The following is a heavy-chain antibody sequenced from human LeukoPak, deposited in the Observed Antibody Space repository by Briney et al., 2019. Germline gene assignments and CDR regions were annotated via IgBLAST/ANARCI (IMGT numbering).Heavy chain of an antibody. CDR2: ISSSSSYI. CDR1: GFTFSSYS. D-gene: IGHD3-3*01. V-gene: IGHV3-21*01. J-gene: IGHJ3*02. Sequence: PGGSLRLSCAASGFTFSSYSMNWVRQAPGKGLEWVSSISSSSSYIYYADSVKGRFTISRDNAKNSPYLQMNSLRAEDTAVYYCARTLNVLRFLEWIYAFDIWGQGTMVTVSS. CDR3: ARTLNVLRFLEWIYAFDI.